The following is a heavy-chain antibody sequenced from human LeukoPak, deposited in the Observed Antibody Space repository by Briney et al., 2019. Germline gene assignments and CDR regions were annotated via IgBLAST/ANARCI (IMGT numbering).Heavy chain of an antibody. CDR2: INPNSGGT. J-gene: IGHJ4*02. D-gene: IGHD2-21*02. CDR3: ARGYCGGDCYSVFDY. CDR1: GYTFTGYY. Sequence: APVKVSCKASGYTFTGYYMHWVRQAPGQGIEWMGWINPNSGGTNYAQKFQGRVTMTRDTSISTAYMELSRLRSDDTAVYYCARGYCGGDCYSVFDYWGQGTLVTVSS. V-gene: IGHV1-2*02.